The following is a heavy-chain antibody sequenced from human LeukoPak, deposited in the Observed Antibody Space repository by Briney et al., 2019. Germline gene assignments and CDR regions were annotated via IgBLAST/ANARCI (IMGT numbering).Heavy chain of an antibody. CDR2: INVITGYI. V-gene: IGHV3-21*01. CDR1: GFSFENYN. J-gene: IGHJ3*02. D-gene: IGHD6-19*01. Sequence: GGSLRLSCAASGFSFENYNMNWVRQAPGQGLELVAYINVITGYIYYADSLKGRFTISRDNAKKSLFLEMNSLRAEDTAVYYCARDAYVRYGVAVAGSVALDIWGQGTMVTVSS. CDR3: ARDAYVRYGVAVAGSVALDI.